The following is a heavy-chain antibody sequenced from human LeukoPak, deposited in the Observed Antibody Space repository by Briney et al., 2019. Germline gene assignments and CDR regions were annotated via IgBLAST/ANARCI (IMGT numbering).Heavy chain of an antibody. V-gene: IGHV3-7*01. J-gene: IGHJ4*02. CDR1: GFTFSNNW. Sequence: GGSLRLSCAASGFTFSNNWMTWVRQAPGKGLEWVASVKKDASEKYYMDSVKGRFTISRDNAKNSLYLQMNSLRVEDTAVYYCAKDPSAQLPSYFDYWGQGTLVTVSS. CDR3: AKDPSAQLPSYFDY. CDR2: VKKDASEK. D-gene: IGHD6-6*01.